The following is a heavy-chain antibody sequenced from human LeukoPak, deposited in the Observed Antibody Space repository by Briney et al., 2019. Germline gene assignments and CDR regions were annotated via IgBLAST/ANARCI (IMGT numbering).Heavy chain of an antibody. V-gene: IGHV4-39*01. J-gene: IGHJ4*02. Sequence: SETLSLTCTVSGGSISSSSYYWGWIRQPPGKGLEWIGSLYYTGNTYYTPSLQSRVTVSVDTSENQFSLKMSSVTAADTAVYYCARQDGYYRHFDYWGQGTLVTVSS. D-gene: IGHD5-24*01. CDR3: ARQDGYYRHFDY. CDR2: LYYTGNT. CDR1: GGSISSSSYY.